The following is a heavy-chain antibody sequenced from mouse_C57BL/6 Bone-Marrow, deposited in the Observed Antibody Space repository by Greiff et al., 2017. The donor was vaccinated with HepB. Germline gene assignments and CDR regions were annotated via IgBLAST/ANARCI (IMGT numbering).Heavy chain of an antibody. Sequence: EVQLVESGGGLVQPGGSMKLSCVASGFTFSNYWMNWVRQSPEKGLEWVAQIRLKSDNYATHYAESVKGRFTISRDDSKSSVYLQMNNLRAEDTGIYYCTITTVVGGYWGQGTTLTVSS. CDR1: GFTFSNYW. CDR3: TITTVVGGY. J-gene: IGHJ2*01. CDR2: IRLKSDNYAT. V-gene: IGHV6-3*01. D-gene: IGHD1-1*01.